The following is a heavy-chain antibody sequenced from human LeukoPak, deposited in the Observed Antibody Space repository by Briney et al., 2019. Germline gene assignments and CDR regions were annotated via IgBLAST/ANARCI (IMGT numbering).Heavy chain of an antibody. Sequence: GGSLRLSCAASGFTVSSDYMNWVRQAPGKGLELVSVIYSGGSAYYADSVRGRFTISRDSSKNTVYLQMNSLRAEDTAVYYCAKDGSLGYCSSTSCPGRYMDVWGKGTTVTISS. V-gene: IGHV3-66*01. CDR2: IYSGGSA. CDR1: GFTVSSDY. D-gene: IGHD2-2*01. J-gene: IGHJ6*03. CDR3: AKDGSLGYCSSTSCPGRYMDV.